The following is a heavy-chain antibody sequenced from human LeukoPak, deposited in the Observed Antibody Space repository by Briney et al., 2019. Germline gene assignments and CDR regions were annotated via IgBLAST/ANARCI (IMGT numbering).Heavy chain of an antibody. Sequence: ASVKVSCKASGYTFSSYGISWVRQAPGQRLEWVGWIRGDNGDANYAQKFQGRVIMTTDTSTTTAYMELRSLRSDETAVYYCARVDLLTGYYFFDYWGQGTLVTVSS. CDR2: IRGDNGDA. J-gene: IGHJ4*02. D-gene: IGHD3-9*01. CDR3: ARVDLLTGYYFFDY. CDR1: GYTFSSYG. V-gene: IGHV1-18*01.